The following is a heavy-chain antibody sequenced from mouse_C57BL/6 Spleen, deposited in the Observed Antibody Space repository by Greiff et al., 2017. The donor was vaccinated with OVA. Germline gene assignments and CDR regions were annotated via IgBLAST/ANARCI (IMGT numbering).Heavy chain of an antibody. CDR1: GYTFTSYW. CDR3: ASSTRGNYFDY. D-gene: IGHD6-1*01. J-gene: IGHJ2*01. Sequence: QVHVKQPGTELVKPGASVKLSCKASGYTFTSYWMHWVKQRPGQGLEWIGNINPSNGGTNYNEKFKSKATLTVDKSSSTAYMQLSSLTSEDSAVYYCASSTRGNYFDYWGQGTTLTVSS. CDR2: INPSNGGT. V-gene: IGHV1-53*01.